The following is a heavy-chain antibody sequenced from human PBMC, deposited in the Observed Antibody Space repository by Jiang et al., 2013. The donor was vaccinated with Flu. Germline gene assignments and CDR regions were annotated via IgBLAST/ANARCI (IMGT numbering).Heavy chain of an antibody. CDR2: IYYSGST. Sequence: KPSETLSLTCTVSGGSISSSSYYWGWIRQPPGKGLEWIGSIYYSGSTYYNPSLKSRVTISVDTSKNQFSLKLSSVTAADTAVYYCARDLAPERFDPWGQGTLVTVSS. CDR1: GGSISSSSYY. J-gene: IGHJ5*02. V-gene: IGHV4-39*01. CDR3: ARDLAPERFDP.